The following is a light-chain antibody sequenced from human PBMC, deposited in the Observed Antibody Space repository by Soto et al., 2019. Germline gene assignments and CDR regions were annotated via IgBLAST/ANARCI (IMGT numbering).Light chain of an antibody. J-gene: IGKJ2*01. CDR1: LSVSTN. Sequence: EIVMTQSPATLSVSPGERVTLSCRASLSVSTNLAWFQQKPGQAPRLLIYGASTRATDIPARFSGSGSGTEFTLTISSLQSEDCAVYYCQQYNSLLRTFGQGTKLEIK. V-gene: IGKV3-15*01. CDR2: GAS. CDR3: QQYNSLLRT.